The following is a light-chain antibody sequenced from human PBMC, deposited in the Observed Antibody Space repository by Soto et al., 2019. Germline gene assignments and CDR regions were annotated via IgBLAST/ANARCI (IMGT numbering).Light chain of an antibody. J-gene: IGKJ4*01. CDR1: QSISSY. V-gene: IGKV1-39*01. CDR2: AAS. Sequence: DRQITQSPSSLSASVGDIVTITFLASQSISSYLNWYQQKPGKAPKLLIYAASSLQSGVPSRFSGSGSGTDFTLTISSLQPEDVATYYCQKYNSAPLTFGGGTKVDNK. CDR3: QKYNSAPLT.